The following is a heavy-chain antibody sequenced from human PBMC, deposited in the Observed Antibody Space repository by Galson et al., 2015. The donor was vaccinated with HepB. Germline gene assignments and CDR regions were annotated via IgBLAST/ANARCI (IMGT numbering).Heavy chain of an antibody. Sequence: SLRLSCAASGFTFGAYEMIWVRQAPGKGLEWVSYISSNGYMIYYAESVKGRFGASRDNATDSLYLQMNSLRVEDTAVYYCVRDDALWSWYFDSWGQGILVTVSS. CDR2: ISSNGYMI. J-gene: IGHJ4*02. CDR3: VRDDALWSWYFDS. CDR1: GFTFGAYE. D-gene: IGHD3-10*01. V-gene: IGHV3-48*03.